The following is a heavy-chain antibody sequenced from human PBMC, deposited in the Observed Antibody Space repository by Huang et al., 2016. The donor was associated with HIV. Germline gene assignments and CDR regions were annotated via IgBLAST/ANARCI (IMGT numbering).Heavy chain of an antibody. Sequence: QVQLVQSGAEVKTPGSSVKVSCKASGCTFSKYAISWVRQAPGQGLEWMGGIIPRDGTPNYARKFQGRVTITADDSTSTTYVEVSSLRSEDTALYYCARGQLGSYGDYDVLYWGQGTLVTVSS. CDR1: GCTFSKYA. J-gene: IGHJ4*02. CDR3: ARGQLGSYGDYDVLY. D-gene: IGHD4-17*01. V-gene: IGHV1-69*13. CDR2: IIPRDGTP.